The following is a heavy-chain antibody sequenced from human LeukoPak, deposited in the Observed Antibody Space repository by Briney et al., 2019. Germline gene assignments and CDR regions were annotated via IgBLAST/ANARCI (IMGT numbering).Heavy chain of an antibody. CDR2: ITPIFGTA. Sequence: SVKVSCKASGGTFSSYAISWVRQAPGQGLEWMGRITPIFGTANYAQKFQGRVTITTDESTSTAYMELNSLRAEDTAVYYCARGAVAGDLDYWGQGTLVTVSS. CDR3: ARGAVAGDLDY. CDR1: GGTFSSYA. V-gene: IGHV1-69*05. D-gene: IGHD2-15*01. J-gene: IGHJ4*02.